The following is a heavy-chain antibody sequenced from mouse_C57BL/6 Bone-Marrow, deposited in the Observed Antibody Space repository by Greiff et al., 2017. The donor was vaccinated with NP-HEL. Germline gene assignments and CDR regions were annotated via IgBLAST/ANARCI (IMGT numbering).Heavy chain of an antibody. J-gene: IGHJ2*01. CDR1: GYTFTGYW. CDR2: ILPGSGST. V-gene: IGHV1-9*01. Sequence: QVQLQQSGAELMKPGASVKLSCKATGYTFTGYWIEWVKQRPGHGLEWIGEILPGSGSTNYTEKFKGKATFTADTSSNTAYMQLSSLTTEDSAIYYCARSLRWDYYFDYWGQGTTLTVSS. CDR3: ARSLRWDYYFDY. D-gene: IGHD3-2*02.